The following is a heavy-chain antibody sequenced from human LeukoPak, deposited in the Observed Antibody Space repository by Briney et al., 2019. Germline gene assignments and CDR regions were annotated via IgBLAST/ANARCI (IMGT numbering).Heavy chain of an antibody. CDR1: GFTFRDYA. V-gene: IGHV3-30-3*01. CDR2: ISYEGSNT. J-gene: IGHJ5*02. D-gene: IGHD2/OR15-2a*01. CDR3: AKDLWVFDP. Sequence: QTGGSLRLSCAASGFTFRDYAMHWVRQAPGQGLDWVALISYEGSNTHYADSVKGRFTISRDNSKNTLYLQMNSLRAEDMAVYYCAKDLWVFDPWGQGTLVTVSS.